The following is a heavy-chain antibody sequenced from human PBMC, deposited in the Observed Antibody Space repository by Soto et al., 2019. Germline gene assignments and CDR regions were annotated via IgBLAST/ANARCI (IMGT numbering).Heavy chain of an antibody. J-gene: IGHJ4*02. D-gene: IGHD5-12*01. CDR1: GGSINNHY. V-gene: IGHV4-59*11. Sequence: QVHLQESGPGLVKPSETLSLTCSVSGGSINNHYWSWIRQPPGQGLEWIGYVYYTGSTNYNPSLTSRVPMSVDTSKSQFSLKLTSLAAADTAIYYCARATWYSEYWGQGNLVTVSS. CDR3: ARATWYSEY. CDR2: VYYTGST.